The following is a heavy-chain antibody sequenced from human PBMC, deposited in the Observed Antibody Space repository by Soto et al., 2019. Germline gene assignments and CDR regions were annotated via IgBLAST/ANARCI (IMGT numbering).Heavy chain of an antibody. CDR2: IYYSGST. CDR1: GGSISSSSYY. V-gene: IGHV4-39*01. Sequence: QLQLQESGPGLVKPSETLSLTCTVSGGSISSSSYYWGGIRQPPGKGLEWIGSIYYSGSTYYNPSLKSRVTISVDTSTNQFPLKLSSLTAADTAVYYCARQLGRYCSSTSCYTSYYFDYWGQGTLVTVSS. J-gene: IGHJ4*02. D-gene: IGHD2-2*02. CDR3: ARQLGRYCSSTSCYTSYYFDY.